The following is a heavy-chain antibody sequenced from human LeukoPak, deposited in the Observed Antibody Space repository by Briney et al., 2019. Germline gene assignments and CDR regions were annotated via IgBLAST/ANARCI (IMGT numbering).Heavy chain of an antibody. J-gene: IGHJ1*01. CDR1: GYTFTNYG. V-gene: IGHV1-18*01. D-gene: IGHD4-11*01. CDR2: ISGYNGYT. Sequence: GASVKVSCKASGYTFTNYGVSWVRQAPGQGLEWMGWISGYNGYTNYAQKFRFRVTMTTDTSTSTAYMELRSLTSDDTAVYYCARDKAVTTELTQYFHHWGQGTLVTVSS. CDR3: ARDKAVTTELTQYFHH.